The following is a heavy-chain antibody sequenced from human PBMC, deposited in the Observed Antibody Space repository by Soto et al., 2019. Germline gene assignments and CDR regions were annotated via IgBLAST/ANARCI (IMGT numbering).Heavy chain of an antibody. CDR3: ARGPNTSVTPRWIVWFDP. CDR1: AYTFTSYD. J-gene: IGHJ5*02. V-gene: IGHV1-8*01. CDR2: MNPNSGNT. D-gene: IGHD4-17*01. Sequence: QVQLVQSGAEVEKPGASVKVSCKASAYTFTSYDINWVRQATGQGLEWMGWMNPNSGNTGYAQKFQGRVTMTRNTSINTAYTELRSRSSEDTALYYCARGPNTSVTPRWIVWFDPWVQGTLVTVSS.